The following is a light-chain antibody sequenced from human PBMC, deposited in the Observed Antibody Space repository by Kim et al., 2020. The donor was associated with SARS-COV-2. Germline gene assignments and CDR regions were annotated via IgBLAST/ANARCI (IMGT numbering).Light chain of an antibody. J-gene: IGLJ3*02. V-gene: IGLV2-14*03. Sequence: QSITIPCAGTSRDIGAYDYVSWYQQHPGKAPKLMIYDVIHRPSGISNRFSGSKSGNTASLTISGLQAEDEAVYYCCAHVGSDTHWVFGGGTQLTVL. CDR2: DVI. CDR3: CAHVGSDTHWV. CDR1: SRDIGAYDY.